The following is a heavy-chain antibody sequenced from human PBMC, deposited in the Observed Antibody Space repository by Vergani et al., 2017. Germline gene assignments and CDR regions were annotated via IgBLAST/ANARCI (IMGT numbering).Heavy chain of an antibody. J-gene: IGHJ5*02. CDR1: GYTFTSYG. CDR3: ARGPYCSGGSCYYIEGDWFDP. V-gene: IGHV1-18*01. CDR2: ISAYNGNT. Sequence: QVQLVQSGAEVKKPGASVKVSCKASGYTFTSYGISWVRQAPGQGLEWMGWISAYNGNTNYAQKLQGRVTMTTDTSTSTAYMELMSLRSDDTAVYYCARGPYCSGGSCYYIEGDWFDPWGQGTLVTVSS. D-gene: IGHD2-15*01.